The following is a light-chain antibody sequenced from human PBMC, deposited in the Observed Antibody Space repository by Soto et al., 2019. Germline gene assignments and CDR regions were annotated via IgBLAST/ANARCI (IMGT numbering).Light chain of an antibody. CDR2: GAS. Sequence: EIVLTQSPGTLSLSPGERATLSCRASQSVTSSYLAWCQQKVGQAPRLLIYGASSRTSGIPDRFSGSGSGTDFTLVINSLTADEFVVYSCYQYVALHYTCREGTKLEI. V-gene: IGKV3-20*01. CDR3: YQYVALHYT. J-gene: IGKJ2*01. CDR1: QSVTSSY.